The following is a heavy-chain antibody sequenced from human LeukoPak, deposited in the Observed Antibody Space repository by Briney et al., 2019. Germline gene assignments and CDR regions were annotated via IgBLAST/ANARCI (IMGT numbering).Heavy chain of an antibody. CDR3: ARDYAKHWGYSSNGMDV. J-gene: IGHJ6*02. CDR2: IYYSGST. Sequence: PSETPSLTCTVSGGSISSSSYYWGWIRQPPGKGLEWIGSIYYSGSTYYNPSLKSRVTISVDTSKNQFSLKLSSVTAADTAVYYCARDYAKHWGYSSNGMDVWGQGTTVTVSS. CDR1: GGSISSSSYY. V-gene: IGHV4-39*07. D-gene: IGHD5-18*01.